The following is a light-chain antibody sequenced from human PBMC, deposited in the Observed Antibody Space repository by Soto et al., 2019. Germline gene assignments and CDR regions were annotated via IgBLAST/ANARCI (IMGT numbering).Light chain of an antibody. Sequence: QSALTQPRSVSGSLGQSVTISCTGTSSDVGAYDFVSWYQQHPGKAPKLMIYEVSNRPSGVSNRFSGAKSDNTASLTISGLQGDDEADYYCSSYTSNNTLYVFGTGTKVTVL. CDR3: SSYTSNNTLYV. CDR2: EVS. V-gene: IGLV2-14*01. J-gene: IGLJ1*01. CDR1: SSDVGAYDF.